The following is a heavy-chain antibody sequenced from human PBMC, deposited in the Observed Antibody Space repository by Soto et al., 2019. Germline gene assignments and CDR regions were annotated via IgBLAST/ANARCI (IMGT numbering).Heavy chain of an antibody. D-gene: IGHD6-13*01. CDR1: GGSISSYY. CDR2: IYYSGST. Sequence: SETLSLTCTVSGGSISSYYWSWIRQPPGKGLEWIGYIYYSGSTNYNPPLKSRVTKSVDTSKNQSSLKLTSVTAADTAVYYCARLKRIAAAVNWFDPWGQGTLVTVSS. J-gene: IGHJ5*02. CDR3: ARLKRIAAAVNWFDP. V-gene: IGHV4-59*08.